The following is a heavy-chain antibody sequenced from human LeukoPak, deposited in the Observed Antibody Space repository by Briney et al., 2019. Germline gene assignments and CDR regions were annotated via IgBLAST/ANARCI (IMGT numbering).Heavy chain of an antibody. CDR1: GGSISSGSYY. CDR3: ARAPRYCSSTSCYWLDP. J-gene: IGHJ5*02. CDR2: IYTSGST. Sequence: SETLSLTCTASGGSISSGSYYWSWIRQPAGKGLEWIGRIYTSGSTNYNPSLKSRVTISVDTSKNQFSLKLSSVTAADTAVYYCARAPRYCSSTSCYWLDPWGQGTLVTVSS. V-gene: IGHV4-61*02. D-gene: IGHD2-2*01.